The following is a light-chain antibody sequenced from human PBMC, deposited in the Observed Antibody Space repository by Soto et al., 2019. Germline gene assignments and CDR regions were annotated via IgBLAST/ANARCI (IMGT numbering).Light chain of an antibody. J-gene: IGKJ1*01. V-gene: IGKV3-20*01. CDR1: QSVDSSF. CDR3: QQYVSSVT. CDR2: GAS. Sequence: EIVLTQSPGSLSLSPGERATLSCRASQSVDSSFSAWYQQKPGQAPRLLIYGASNRATGIPDRFSGRGSGTDFTLTISRLEPEDFAVYYCQQYVSSVTFGQGTKVEIK.